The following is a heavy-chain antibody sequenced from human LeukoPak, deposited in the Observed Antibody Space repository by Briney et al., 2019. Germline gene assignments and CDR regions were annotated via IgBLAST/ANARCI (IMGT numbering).Heavy chain of an antibody. CDR3: AKDFFFASSSSFSMGFDY. CDR2: ISSSGSTI. D-gene: IGHD6-6*01. J-gene: IGHJ4*02. V-gene: IGHV3-11*01. Sequence: GGSLRLSCAASGFTFSDYYMSWIRQAPGKGLEWVSYISSSGSTIYYADSVKGRFTISRDNAKNSLYLQMNSLRAEDTAVYYCAKDFFFASSSSFSMGFDYWGQGTLVTVSS. CDR1: GFTFSDYY.